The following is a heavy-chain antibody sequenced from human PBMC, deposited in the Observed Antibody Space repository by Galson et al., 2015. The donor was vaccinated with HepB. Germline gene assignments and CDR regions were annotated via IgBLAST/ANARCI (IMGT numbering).Heavy chain of an antibody. CDR2: IIPIFGTA. Sequence: CKASGGTFSSYAISWVRQAPGQGLEWMGGIIPIFGTANYAQKFQGRVTITADKSTSTAYMELSSLRSEDTAVYYCARETDCSGGSCYTPHQLYYGMDVWGQGTTVTVSS. V-gene: IGHV1-69*06. CDR3: ARETDCSGGSCYTPHQLYYGMDV. D-gene: IGHD2-15*01. J-gene: IGHJ6*02. CDR1: GGTFSSYA.